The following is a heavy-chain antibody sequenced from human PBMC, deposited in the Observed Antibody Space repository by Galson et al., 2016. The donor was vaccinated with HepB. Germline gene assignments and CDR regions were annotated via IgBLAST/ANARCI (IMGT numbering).Heavy chain of an antibody. CDR3: TRERDWSGGDCSQRYFDY. CDR1: GFTFSDDW. Sequence: SLRLSCAASGFTFSDDWMFWVRQAPGKGLVWVSRINNDGRVTNYADSVKGRFSISRDNAKNTLFLQMNSLRAEDTVVYYCTRERDWSGGDCSQRYFDYWGQGTLVTVSS. V-gene: IGHV3-74*01. D-gene: IGHD2-21*02. J-gene: IGHJ4*02. CDR2: INNDGRVT.